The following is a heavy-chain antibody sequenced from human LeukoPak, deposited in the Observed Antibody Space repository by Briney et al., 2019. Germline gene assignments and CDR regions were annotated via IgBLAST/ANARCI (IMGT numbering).Heavy chain of an antibody. V-gene: IGHV1-69*05. Sequence: ASVNVSCKASGGTSSSYAISWVRQAPGQGLEWMGRIIPIFGTANYAQKFQGRVTITTDESTSPGYMELSSLRSEDTAVYYCARAPIAAAGPWGQGTLVTVSS. CDR1: GGTSSSYA. CDR2: IIPIFGTA. J-gene: IGHJ5*02. D-gene: IGHD6-13*01. CDR3: ARAPIAAAGP.